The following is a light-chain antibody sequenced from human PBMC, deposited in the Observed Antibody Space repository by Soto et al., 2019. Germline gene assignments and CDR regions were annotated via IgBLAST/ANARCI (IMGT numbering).Light chain of an antibody. CDR1: QSVSSSY. CDR3: QQYGSSSYT. Sequence: EIVLTQSPGTLSLSPGERATLSCRASQSVSSSYLAWYQQKPGQAPRLLIYGASIRATGIPDRFSGSGSGTDFTLTNSRLEPEDFAVYYCQQYGSSSYTFGQGTKLEIK. J-gene: IGKJ2*01. V-gene: IGKV3-20*01. CDR2: GAS.